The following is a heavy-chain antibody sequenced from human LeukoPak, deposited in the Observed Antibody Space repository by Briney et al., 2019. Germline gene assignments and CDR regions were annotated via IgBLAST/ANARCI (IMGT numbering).Heavy chain of an antibody. CDR2: ISAYNGNT. V-gene: IGHV1-18*01. J-gene: IGHJ5*02. CDR1: GYTFTSYG. Sequence: GASVKVSCKASGYTFTSYGISWVRQAPGQGLEWMGWISAYNGNTNYAQKLQGRVTMTTDISTSTAYMELRSLRSDDTAVYYCAREREPLYCSSTSCYNWFDPWGQGTLVTVSS. CDR3: AREREPLYCSSTSCYNWFDP. D-gene: IGHD2-2*01.